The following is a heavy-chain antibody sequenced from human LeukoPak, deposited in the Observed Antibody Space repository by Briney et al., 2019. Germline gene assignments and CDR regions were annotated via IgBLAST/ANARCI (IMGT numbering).Heavy chain of an antibody. V-gene: IGHV3-69-1*01. CDR1: GFTFSDNY. J-gene: IGHJ4*02. CDR2: ISSGSSAI. D-gene: IGHD4-17*01. Sequence: GGSLRLSCAASGFTFSDNYMTWVRQAPGKGLEWVSIISSGSSAISSADALKGRFTISRDDAKNLLYLDMNSLRAEDTAVYYCARGHTAVTRHFDFWGQGTLVTVSS. CDR3: ARGHTAVTRHFDF.